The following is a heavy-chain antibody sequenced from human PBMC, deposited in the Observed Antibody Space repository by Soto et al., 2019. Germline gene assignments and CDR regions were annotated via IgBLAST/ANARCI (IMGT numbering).Heavy chain of an antibody. Sequence: PGGSLRLSCAASGFPFSDYYMSWIRQAPGKGLEWVSYMSSSSSYTNYADSVKGRFTISRDNAKNSLYLQMNSLRAEDTAVYYCAGDLLGFPRSMDVWGQGTTVTVSS. V-gene: IGHV3-11*05. CDR2: MSSSSSYT. CDR3: AGDLLGFPRSMDV. D-gene: IGHD3-3*01. CDR1: GFPFSDYY. J-gene: IGHJ6*02.